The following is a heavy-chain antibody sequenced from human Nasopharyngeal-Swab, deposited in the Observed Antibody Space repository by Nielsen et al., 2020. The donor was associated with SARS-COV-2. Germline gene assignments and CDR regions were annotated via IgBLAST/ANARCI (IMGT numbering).Heavy chain of an antibody. Sequence: GESLKISCAASGFTFSSYSMNWVRQAPGKGLEWVSSVSSTSTYIYYADSVKGRFTISRDNAKNSLYLLLNSLRAEDSAMYYCARDPLSSWQAIGNWYFDLWGRGTLVTVSS. V-gene: IGHV3-21*06. CDR2: VSSTSTYI. J-gene: IGHJ2*01. D-gene: IGHD6-13*01. CDR3: ARDPLSSWQAIGNWYFDL. CDR1: GFTFSSYS.